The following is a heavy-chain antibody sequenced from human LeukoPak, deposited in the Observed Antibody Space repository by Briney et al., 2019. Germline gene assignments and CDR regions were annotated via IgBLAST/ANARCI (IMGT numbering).Heavy chain of an antibody. D-gene: IGHD3-9*01. V-gene: IGHV4-39*01. Sequence: SETLSLTCTVSCGSISSSSYYWGWIRQPPGRGLEWVGSIYYSGSTYYNPSLKSRVTISVDTSKNQFSLKLSSVTAADTAVYYCAREPIHYDILTGYGFFDYWGQGTLVTVSS. CDR1: CGSISSSSYY. CDR2: IYYSGST. J-gene: IGHJ4*02. CDR3: AREPIHYDILTGYGFFDY.